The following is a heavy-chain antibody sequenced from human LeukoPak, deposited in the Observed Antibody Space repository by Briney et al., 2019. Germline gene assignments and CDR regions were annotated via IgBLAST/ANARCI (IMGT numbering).Heavy chain of an antibody. V-gene: IGHV3-33*06. CDR3: AKEIDRPYRWLYDY. D-gene: IGHD3-22*01. Sequence: GGSLRLSCAASGFTFSSYGMHWVRQAPGKGLEWVAVIWYDGSNKYYADSVKGRFTISRDNSKNTLYLQMNSLRAEDTAVYYCAKEIDRPYRWLYDYWGQGTLVTVSS. CDR2: IWYDGSNK. J-gene: IGHJ4*02. CDR1: GFTFSSYG.